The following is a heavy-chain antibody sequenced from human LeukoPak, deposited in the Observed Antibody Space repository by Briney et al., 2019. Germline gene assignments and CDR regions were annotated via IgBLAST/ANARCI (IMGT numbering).Heavy chain of an antibody. J-gene: IGHJ6*03. D-gene: IGHD3-22*01. CDR3: AATGYYYDSSGSPLYYYHYMDV. Sequence: PSETLSLTCAVYGGSFSGYYWSWIRQPPGKGLEWIGEINHSGSTNYNPSLKSRVTISVDTSKNQFSLKLSSVTAADTAVYYCAATGYYYDSSGSPLYYYHYMDVWGKGTTVTVSS. V-gene: IGHV4-34*01. CDR1: GGSFSGYY. CDR2: INHSGST.